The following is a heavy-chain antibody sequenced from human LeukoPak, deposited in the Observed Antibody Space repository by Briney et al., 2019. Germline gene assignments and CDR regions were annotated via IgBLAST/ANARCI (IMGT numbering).Heavy chain of an antibody. CDR1: GFTFSSYW. Sequence: PGGSLRLSCAASGFTFSSYWMTWVRQAPGEGLEWVSGVSGSGGSTYYADSVKGRFTISRDNSKNTLYLQMSSLRAEDTAVYYCAKETGFGAYDVHFDCWGQGTLVTVSS. CDR2: VSGSGGST. J-gene: IGHJ4*02. CDR3: AKETGFGAYDVHFDC. D-gene: IGHD1-14*01. V-gene: IGHV3-23*01.